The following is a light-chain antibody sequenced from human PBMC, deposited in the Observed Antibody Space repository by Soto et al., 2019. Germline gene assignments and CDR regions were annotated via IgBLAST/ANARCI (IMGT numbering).Light chain of an antibody. CDR2: RNT. V-gene: IGLV1-40*01. CDR1: SSNIGAGYD. Sequence: VLTQPPSVSGAPGQRVTISCTGSSSNIGAGYDVHWYQQLPGTAPKLLIYRNTNRPSGVPDRFSGSKSGTSASLAITGLQAEDEADYYCQSCDSSLSGSGVFGTGTKVTV. J-gene: IGLJ1*01. CDR3: QSCDSSLSGSGV.